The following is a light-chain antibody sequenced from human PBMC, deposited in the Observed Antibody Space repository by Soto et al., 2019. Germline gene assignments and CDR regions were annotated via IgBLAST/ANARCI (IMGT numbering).Light chain of an antibody. J-gene: IGKJ5*01. V-gene: IGKV3-15*01. CDR2: GAS. Sequence: EIVLTQSPGTLSLSPGERATLSCRASQSVSSSYLAWYQQKSGQAPRLLIYGASTRATGIPARFSGSGSGTEFTLTISSLQSEDFAVYYCQQYNSWSPITFGQGTRLEIK. CDR3: QQYNSWSPIT. CDR1: QSVSSSY.